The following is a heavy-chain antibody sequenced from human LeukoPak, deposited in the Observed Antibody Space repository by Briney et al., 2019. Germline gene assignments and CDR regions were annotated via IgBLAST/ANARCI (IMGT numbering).Heavy chain of an antibody. CDR3: GREIQAPGKTLEY. J-gene: IGHJ4*02. Sequence: GGSLRLSCAASGFTFSSYSMNWVRQAPGKGLEWVSSISSSSSYIYYADSVKGRFTISRDNAKNTLYLQMNSLRGEDTAVYYCGREIQAPGKTLEYWGQGTLVTVSS. CDR1: GFTFSSYS. V-gene: IGHV3-21*01. CDR2: ISSSSSYI.